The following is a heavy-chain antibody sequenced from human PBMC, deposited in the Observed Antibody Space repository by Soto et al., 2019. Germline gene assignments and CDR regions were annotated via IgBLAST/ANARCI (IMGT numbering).Heavy chain of an antibody. CDR3: ARDKITGLFDY. CDR2: IYYTGTT. D-gene: IGHD2-8*02. V-gene: IGHV4-59*01. J-gene: IGHJ4*02. CDR1: GGYIRSYY. Sequence: SETHSLTCTVAGGYIRSYYWSWIRQPPGKGLEWIGYIYYTGTTNYNPSLRSRVTISLDTSKNQFSLKLSSVTAADTAVYYCARDKITGLFDYWGQGTLVTVS.